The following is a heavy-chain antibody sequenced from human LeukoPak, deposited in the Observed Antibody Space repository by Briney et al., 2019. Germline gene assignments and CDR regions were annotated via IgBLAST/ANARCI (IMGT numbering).Heavy chain of an antibody. CDR2: VYYSGST. D-gene: IGHD2-2*03. CDR1: GGSISNYY. J-gene: IGHJ3*02. Sequence: SETLSLTCTVSGGSISNYYWNWIRQPPGKGLEWIGSVYYSGSTNYNPSLKSRVTISVDTSKNQFSLKLTSVTAADTAVYYCARETGYCITTNCYDAFDIWGQGTMVTVSS. CDR3: ARETGYCITTNCYDAFDI. V-gene: IGHV4-59*01.